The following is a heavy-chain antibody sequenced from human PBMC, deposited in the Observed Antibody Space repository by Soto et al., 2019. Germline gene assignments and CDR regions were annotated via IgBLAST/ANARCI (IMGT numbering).Heavy chain of an antibody. Sequence: EVQLLESGGGLVQPGGSLRLSCAASGFTFSSYAMSWVSQAPGKGLEWVSAISGSGDSTYYADSVNGRFTISRDSSKNTLYLQMNSLRAEDTAVYYCAKFYYGSGGYFDYWGQGTLVTVSS. CDR3: AKFYYGSGGYFDY. V-gene: IGHV3-23*01. CDR1: GFTFSSYA. J-gene: IGHJ4*02. CDR2: ISGSGDST. D-gene: IGHD3-10*01.